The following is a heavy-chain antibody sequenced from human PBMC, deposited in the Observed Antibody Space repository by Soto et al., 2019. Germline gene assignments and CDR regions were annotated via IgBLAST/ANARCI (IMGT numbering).Heavy chain of an antibody. J-gene: IGHJ6*02. V-gene: IGHV3-21*01. Sequence: GGSLRLSCAASGFTFSSYSMNWVRQAPGKGLEWVSSISSSSSYIYYADSVKGRFTISRDNAKNSLYLQMNSLRAEDTAVYYCARDSPNAAGRVDDYYYGMDVWGQGTTVTVSS. D-gene: IGHD6-13*01. CDR1: GFTFSSYS. CDR3: ARDSPNAAGRVDDYYYGMDV. CDR2: ISSSSSYI.